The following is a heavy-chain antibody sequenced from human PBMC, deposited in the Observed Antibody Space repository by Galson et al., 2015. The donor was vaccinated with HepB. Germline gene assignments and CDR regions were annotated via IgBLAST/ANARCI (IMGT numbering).Heavy chain of an antibody. Sequence: SVKVSCKASGYTFSSYSITWVRQAPGQGLEWMGWINAYSRKTHYARQLQGRVTMTTDTSTSTAYMELRSLRSDDTAVYYCARNLYGYGDYADDYWGQGTLVTVSS. J-gene: IGHJ4*02. CDR1: GYTFSSYS. CDR3: ARNLYGYGDYADDY. V-gene: IGHV1-18*01. CDR2: INAYSRKT. D-gene: IGHD4-17*01.